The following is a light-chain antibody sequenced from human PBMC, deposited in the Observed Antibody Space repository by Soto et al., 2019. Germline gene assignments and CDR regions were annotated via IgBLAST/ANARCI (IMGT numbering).Light chain of an antibody. Sequence: EIVMTQSPASLSVSPGETATISCRASQRVGVNLTWYQQKPGKAPRLLIYHASTRDTGVPARFSGSGSGTDFTLTISSLQSEDIAFFYCQQYDSWPRTFGQGTKVEIK. V-gene: IGKV3-15*01. CDR3: QQYDSWPRT. CDR1: QRVGVN. CDR2: HAS. J-gene: IGKJ1*01.